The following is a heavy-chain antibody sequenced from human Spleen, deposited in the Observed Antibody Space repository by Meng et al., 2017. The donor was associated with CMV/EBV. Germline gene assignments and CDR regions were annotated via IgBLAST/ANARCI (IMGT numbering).Heavy chain of an antibody. CDR3: ARGQSQWIQLPFDY. J-gene: IGHJ4*02. CDR1: GGSFSGYY. Sequence: QVQLQQWGAGLLKPSETLSLTCAGYGGSFSGYYWSWIRQPPGKGLEWIGEINHSGSTNYNPSLKSRVTISVDTSKNQFSLKLSSVTAADTAVYYCARGQSQWIQLPFDYWGQGTLVTVSS. V-gene: IGHV4-34*01. CDR2: INHSGST. D-gene: IGHD5-18*01.